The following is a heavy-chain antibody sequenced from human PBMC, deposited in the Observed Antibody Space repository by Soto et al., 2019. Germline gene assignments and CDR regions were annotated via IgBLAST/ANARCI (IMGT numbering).Heavy chain of an antibody. CDR3: AKGGQQWLVTSDFNH. CDR1: GFTFSDCA. J-gene: IGHJ4*02. V-gene: IGHV3-30*18. CDR2: VSHDGIKT. Sequence: VQLVESGGGVVQPGRSLRLSCAASGFTFSDCAMHWVRQAPGKGLEWVAVVSHDGIKTHYADSVKGRFTISRDSSKNTVSLEMTSLRAEDTAVYYCAKGGQQWLVTSDFNHWGQGALVTVSS. D-gene: IGHD6-19*01.